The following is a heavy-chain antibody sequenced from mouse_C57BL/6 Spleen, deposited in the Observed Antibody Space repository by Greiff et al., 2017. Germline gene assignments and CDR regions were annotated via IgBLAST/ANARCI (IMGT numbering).Heavy chain of an antibody. Sequence: QVQLQQPGAELVKPGASVKMSCKASGYTFTSYWITWVKQRPGQGLEWIGDIYPGSGSTNYNEKFKSKATLTVDTSSSTAYMQLSSLTSEDSAVYYCARSYYSNFYYAMDYWGQGTSVTVSS. CDR1: GYTFTSYW. CDR3: ARSYYSNFYYAMDY. V-gene: IGHV1-55*01. D-gene: IGHD2-5*01. J-gene: IGHJ4*01. CDR2: IYPGSGST.